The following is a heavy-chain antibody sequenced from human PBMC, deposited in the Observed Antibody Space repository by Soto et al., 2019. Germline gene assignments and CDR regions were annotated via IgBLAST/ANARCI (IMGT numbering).Heavy chain of an antibody. J-gene: IGHJ4*02. CDR3: ARVIVAGSFAPGY. Sequence: GGSLRLSCAASGFTFSSYSMNWVRQAPGKGLEWVSSISSSSSYIYYADSVKGRFTISRDNAKNSLYLQMNSLRVDDTAVYYCARVIVAGSFAPGYWGQGTLVTVSS. D-gene: IGHD6-19*01. V-gene: IGHV3-21*01. CDR1: GFTFSSYS. CDR2: ISSSSSYI.